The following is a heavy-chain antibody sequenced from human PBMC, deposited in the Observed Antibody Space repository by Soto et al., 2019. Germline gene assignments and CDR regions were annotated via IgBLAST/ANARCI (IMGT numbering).Heavy chain of an antibody. J-gene: IGHJ6*02. CDR3: ARDKSEYYDILTGYYYYYYGMDV. D-gene: IGHD3-9*01. Sequence: QVQLVESGGGVVQPGRSLRLSCAASGFTFSSYAMHWVRQAPGKGLEWVAVISYDGSNKYYADSVKGRFTISRDNSKNTLYLQMNSLRAEDTAVYYCARDKSEYYDILTGYYYYYYGMDVRGQGTTVTVSS. CDR1: GFTFSSYA. V-gene: IGHV3-30-3*01. CDR2: ISYDGSNK.